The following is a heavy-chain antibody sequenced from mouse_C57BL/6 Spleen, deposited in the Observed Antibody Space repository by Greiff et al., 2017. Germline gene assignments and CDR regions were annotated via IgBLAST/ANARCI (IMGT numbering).Heavy chain of an antibody. Sequence: EVQLVESGPGLVKPSQSLSLTCSVTGYSITSGYYWNWIRQFPGNKLEWMGYISYDGSNNYNPSLKNRISITRDTSKNQFFLKWNSVTTEDTATYYCAIIYYDYLYAMDYWGQGTSVTVSS. V-gene: IGHV3-6*01. CDR2: ISYDGSN. CDR3: AIIYYDYLYAMDY. J-gene: IGHJ4*01. D-gene: IGHD2-4*01. CDR1: GYSITSGYY.